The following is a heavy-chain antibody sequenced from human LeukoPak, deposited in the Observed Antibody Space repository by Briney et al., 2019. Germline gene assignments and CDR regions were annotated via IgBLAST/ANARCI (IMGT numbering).Heavy chain of an antibody. CDR1: GFTFSSYA. J-gene: IGHJ4*02. CDR2: ISGSGGGT. D-gene: IGHD3-22*01. Sequence: GGSLRLSCAASGFTFSSYAMSWVRQAPGKGLEWVSAISGSGGGTYYADSVKGRFTISRDNSKNTLYLQMNSLRAEDTAVYYCAKDLRGYYYDSSADYWGQGTLVTVSS. CDR3: AKDLRGYYYDSSADY. V-gene: IGHV3-23*01.